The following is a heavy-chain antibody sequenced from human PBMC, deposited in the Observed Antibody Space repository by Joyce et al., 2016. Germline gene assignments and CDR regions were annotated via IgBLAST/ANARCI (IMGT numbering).Heavy chain of an antibody. Sequence: EVQLVETGGGLVQPGGSLRLSCTASGITLSNYWMHWVRQIPGKGLLGVSRIDIRGSETLYADSVKGRFTISRDNAKNTLYLQMNSLRVEDTAVYYCATDQSVSGPTTFDFRGQGTLVTVSS. J-gene: IGHJ4*02. CDR3: ATDQSVSGPTTFDF. CDR1: GITLSNYW. D-gene: IGHD5/OR15-5a*01. V-gene: IGHV3-74*01. CDR2: IDIRGSET.